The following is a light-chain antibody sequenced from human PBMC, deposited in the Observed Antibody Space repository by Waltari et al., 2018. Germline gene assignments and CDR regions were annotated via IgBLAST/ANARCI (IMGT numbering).Light chain of an antibody. CDR2: DVT. V-gene: IGLV2-11*01. J-gene: IGLJ3*02. CDR1: GRDDGDYNY. CDR3: CSYEGTWV. Sequence: QSALTQPRSVSGSPGQSVTISCTGTGRDDGDYNYVAWYQQHPRKAPKLVIYDVTKRPSGVPDRFSGSKSGNSASLTVSGLQAEDEADYYCCSYEGTWVFGGGTKLTVL.